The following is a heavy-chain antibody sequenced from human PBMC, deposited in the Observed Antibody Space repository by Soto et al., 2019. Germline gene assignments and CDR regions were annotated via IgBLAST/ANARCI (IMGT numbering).Heavy chain of an antibody. J-gene: IGHJ4*01. CDR1: GGSIRNVY. D-gene: IGHD2-15*01. Sequence: SETLSLTCTVSGGSIRNVYWSWIRQSPGKRLEWIGFIFHSGNAKYNPSLKSRGTISVDTSKNQFSLSLDSVTAADTAVYFCARANAPTLPVAYWGQGTLVT. CDR3: ARANAPTLPVAY. V-gene: IGHV4-59*01. CDR2: IFHSGNA.